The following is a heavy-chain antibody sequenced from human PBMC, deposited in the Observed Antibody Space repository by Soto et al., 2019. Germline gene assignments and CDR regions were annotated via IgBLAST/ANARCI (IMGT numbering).Heavy chain of an antibody. Sequence: SGPTLVNPTQTLTLTCTFSGFSFSTSGVGVGWIRQPPGKALEWLALIFWDDDKRYSPSLRSRLTIAKDTSKNQVVLTMASMDPVDTATYYCAHRRRHANKIPYYFDYWGQGTPVTVSS. V-gene: IGHV2-5*02. D-gene: IGHD2-2*01. CDR3: AHRRRHANKIPYYFDY. J-gene: IGHJ4*02. CDR2: IFWDDDK. CDR1: GFSFSTSGVG.